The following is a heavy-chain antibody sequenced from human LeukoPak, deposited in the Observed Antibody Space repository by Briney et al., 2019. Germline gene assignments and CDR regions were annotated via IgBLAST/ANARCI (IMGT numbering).Heavy chain of an antibody. V-gene: IGHV4-34*01. CDR3: ARTYYYDSSGFGLYNWFDP. CDR2: INHSGST. J-gene: IGHJ5*02. Sequence: PSETLSLTCAVYGGSFSGYYWSWIRQPPGKGLEWIGEINHSGSTNYNPSLKSRVTISVDTSKNQFSLKLSSVTAADTAVYYCARTYYYDSSGFGLYNWFDPWGQGTLVTVSS. D-gene: IGHD3-22*01. CDR1: GGSFSGYY.